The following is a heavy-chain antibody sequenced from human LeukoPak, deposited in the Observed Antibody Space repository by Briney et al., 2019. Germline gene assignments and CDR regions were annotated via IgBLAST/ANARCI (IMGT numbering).Heavy chain of an antibody. Sequence: ASVKVSCKASGYTSTSYGISWVRQAPGQGLEWMGWISAYNGNTNYEQKLKGRVTMTTDTSTSTAYMELRILRSDDTAVYYCARAGFRAVNDAFDIWGQGTMVTVSS. CDR1: GYTSTSYG. CDR2: ISAYNGNT. D-gene: IGHD6-19*01. V-gene: IGHV1-18*04. J-gene: IGHJ3*02. CDR3: ARAGFRAVNDAFDI.